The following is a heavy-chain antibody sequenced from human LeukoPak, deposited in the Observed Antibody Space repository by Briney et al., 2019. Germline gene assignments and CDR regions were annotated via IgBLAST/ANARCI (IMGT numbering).Heavy chain of an antibody. D-gene: IGHD1-26*01. CDR3: ASPVYSGAFDI. CDR1: GYTFTGYY. Sequence: ASVKVSCXASGYTFTGYYMHWVRLAPGQGLEWMGRINPNSGGTNYAQKFQGRVTMTRDTSISTAYMELSRLRSDDTAVYYCASPVYSGAFDIWGQGTMVTVSS. CDR2: INPNSGGT. V-gene: IGHV1-2*06. J-gene: IGHJ3*02.